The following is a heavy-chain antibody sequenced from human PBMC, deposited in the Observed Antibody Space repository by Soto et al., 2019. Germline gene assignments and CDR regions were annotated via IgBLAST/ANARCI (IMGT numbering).Heavy chain of an antibody. CDR1: GVTFSIFG. Sequence: PGGSLRLCCGASGVTFSIFGMSWVRQAPRKGLEWVSSIGGGDHNRYYTDSVRGRFTISRDNSKNTVFLQMNSLRAEDTAIYYCVKDRMDHNSVWDPFDIWGQGTMVTVSS. D-gene: IGHD1-20*01. CDR3: VKDRMDHNSVWDPFDI. CDR2: IGGGDHNR. J-gene: IGHJ3*02. V-gene: IGHV3-23*01.